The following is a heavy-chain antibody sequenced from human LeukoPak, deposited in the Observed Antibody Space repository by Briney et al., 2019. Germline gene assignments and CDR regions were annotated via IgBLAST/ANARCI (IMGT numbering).Heavy chain of an antibody. CDR1: GGSISSGSYY. J-gene: IGHJ4*02. D-gene: IGHD6-19*01. CDR3: ARAGLGSGWFNDY. Sequence: SQTLSLTCTVSGGSISSGSYYWSWIRQPPGRGLEWIGEINHSGSTNYNPSLKSRLTMSVDTSKNQFSLKLSSVTAADTAVYYCARAGLGSGWFNDYWGQGTLVTVSS. CDR2: INHSGST. V-gene: IGHV4-39*07.